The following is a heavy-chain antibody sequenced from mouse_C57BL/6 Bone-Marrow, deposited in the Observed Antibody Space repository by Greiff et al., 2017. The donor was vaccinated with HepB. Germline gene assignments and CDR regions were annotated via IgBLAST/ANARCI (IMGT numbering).Heavy chain of an antibody. CDR3: AVLRRGNYGFAY. CDR1: GYTFTDYN. Sequence: VQLKQSGPELVKPGASVKIPCKASGYTFTDYNMDWVKQSHGKSLEWIGDINPNNGGTIYNQKFKGKATLTVDKSSSTAYMELRSLTSEDTAVDYCAVLRRGNYGFAYWGQGTLVTVSA. V-gene: IGHV1-18*01. D-gene: IGHD2-1*01. J-gene: IGHJ3*01. CDR2: INPNNGGT.